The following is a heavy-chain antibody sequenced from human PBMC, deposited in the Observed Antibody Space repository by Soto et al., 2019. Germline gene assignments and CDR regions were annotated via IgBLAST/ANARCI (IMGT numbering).Heavy chain of an antibody. V-gene: IGHV4-39*01. CDR3: ATLLSGIAVAGTQI. Sequence: SETLSLTCTVSGGSISSSSYYWGWIRQPPGKGLEWIGSIYYSGSTYYNPSLKSRVTISVDTSKNQFSLKLSSVTAADTAVYYCATLLSGIAVAGTQIWGQGTMVTVSS. CDR2: IYYSGST. D-gene: IGHD6-19*01. J-gene: IGHJ3*02. CDR1: GGSISSSSYY.